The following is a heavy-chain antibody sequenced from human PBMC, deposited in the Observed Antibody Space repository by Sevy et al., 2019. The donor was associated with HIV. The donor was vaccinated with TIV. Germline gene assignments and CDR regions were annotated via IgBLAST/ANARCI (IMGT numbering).Heavy chain of an antibody. CDR2: ISYDGSNK. V-gene: IGHV3-30-3*01. CDR1: GFTFSSYA. CDR3: AREGDDSSGYYLLGYYYGMDV. Sequence: GSLRLSCAASGFTFSSYAMHWVRQAPGKGLEWVAVISYDGSNKYYADSVKGRFTISRDNSKNTLYLQMNSLRAEDTAVYYCAREGDDSSGYYLLGYYYGMDVWGQGTTVTVSS. D-gene: IGHD3-22*01. J-gene: IGHJ6*02.